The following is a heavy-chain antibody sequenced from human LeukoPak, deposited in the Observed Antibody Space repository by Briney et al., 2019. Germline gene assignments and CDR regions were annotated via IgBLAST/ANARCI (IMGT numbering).Heavy chain of an antibody. CDR2: ISWNSGRI. Sequence: PGGSLRLSCGASEFNFDDYAMHWVRQAPGKGLEWVSGISWNSGRIGYADSVKGRFTISRDNAKNSLYLQMNSLRAEDTALYYCAKDSGSRSNYNMYYFDCWGQGTLVTVSS. CDR3: AKDSGSRSNYNMYYFDC. D-gene: IGHD3-10*01. V-gene: IGHV3-9*01. CDR1: EFNFDDYA. J-gene: IGHJ4*02.